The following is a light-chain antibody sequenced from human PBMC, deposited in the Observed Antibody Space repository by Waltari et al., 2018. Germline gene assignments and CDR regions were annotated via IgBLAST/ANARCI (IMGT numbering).Light chain of an antibody. Sequence: DIQMTQSPSSLSASVGDSVTITCRASQSVYNHLNWYQQTQGEAPKLLIYAASNLHTGVPSRFSGSGSGTDFTLTISSLQPDDFATYYCQQTYSTVYTFGQGTKVEIK. V-gene: IGKV1-39*01. CDR3: QQTYSTVYT. J-gene: IGKJ2*01. CDR2: AAS. CDR1: QSVYNH.